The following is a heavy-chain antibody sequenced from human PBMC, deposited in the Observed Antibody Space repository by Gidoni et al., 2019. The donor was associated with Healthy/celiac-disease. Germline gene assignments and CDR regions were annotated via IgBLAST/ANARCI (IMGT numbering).Heavy chain of an antibody. D-gene: IGHD4-17*01. V-gene: IGHV5-10-1*03. CDR2: IEPSDSYT. J-gene: IGHJ6*02. Sequence: EVQLVQSGAEVKKPGESLRISCQGSGYSFTSYWISWVRQMRGKGLEWMGRIEPSDSYTNSFPSFQGHVTISADKSISTAYLQWSSLKASDTAMYYFARGTTVTAYYYYGMDVWGQGTTVTVSS. CDR3: ARGTTVTAYYYYGMDV. CDR1: GYSFTSYW.